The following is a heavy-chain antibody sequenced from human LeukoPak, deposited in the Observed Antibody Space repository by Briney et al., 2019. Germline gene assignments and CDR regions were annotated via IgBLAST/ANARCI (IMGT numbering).Heavy chain of an antibody. CDR3: ARAVEAALSFDY. D-gene: IGHD2-15*01. J-gene: IGHJ4*02. V-gene: IGHV4-31*03. CDR1: GDSISSGGYY. Sequence: PSETLSLTCTVSGDSISSGGYYWRWIRQHPGKGLEWIGFIYYSGSTYYNPSLRSRVTISVDTSKNQFSLKLTSVTAADTAVYYCARAVEAALSFDYWGQGTLVTVSS. CDR2: IYYSGST.